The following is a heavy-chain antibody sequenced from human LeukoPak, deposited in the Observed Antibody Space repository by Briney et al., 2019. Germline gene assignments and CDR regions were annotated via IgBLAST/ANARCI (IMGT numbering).Heavy chain of an antibody. CDR2: IIPILGIA. CDR1: GGTFSSYA. CDR3: ARSGTDYDGGVY. V-gene: IGHV1-69*04. J-gene: IGHJ4*02. Sequence: SVKVSCKASGGTFSSYAISWVRQAPGQGLEWMGRIIPILGIANYGQKFQGRVTITADKSTSTAYMELSSLRSEDTAVYYCARSGTDYDGGVYWGQGTLVTVSS. D-gene: IGHD3-22*01.